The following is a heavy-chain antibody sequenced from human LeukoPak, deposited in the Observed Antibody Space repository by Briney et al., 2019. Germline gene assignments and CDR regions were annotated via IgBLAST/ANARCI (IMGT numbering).Heavy chain of an antibody. J-gene: IGHJ4*02. CDR3: ASNYYDNSALSH. V-gene: IGHV5-51*01. Sequence: GESLKISCXGSGYRFTNYWIGWVRQMPGKGLEWMGIIYPGDSDTRYSPSFQGRVTISADKSISTAYLQWSSLKASDTAMYYCASNYYDNSALSHWGQGTLVTVSS. CDR2: IYPGDSDT. CDR1: GYRFTNYW. D-gene: IGHD3-22*01.